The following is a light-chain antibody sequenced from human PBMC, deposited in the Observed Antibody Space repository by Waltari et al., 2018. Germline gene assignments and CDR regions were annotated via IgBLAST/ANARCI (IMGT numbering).Light chain of an antibody. V-gene: IGKV3-11*01. J-gene: IGKJ4*01. CDR3: QQGVT. CDR1: QSVGTS. Sequence: EIVLTQSPATLSLSPGERATLSCRASQSVGTSLAWYQHIPCQAPRLLIDDASNRASDISPRFSGSGSGTDFSLTISGLDPEDYAVYYCQQGVTFGGGTRVEIK. CDR2: DAS.